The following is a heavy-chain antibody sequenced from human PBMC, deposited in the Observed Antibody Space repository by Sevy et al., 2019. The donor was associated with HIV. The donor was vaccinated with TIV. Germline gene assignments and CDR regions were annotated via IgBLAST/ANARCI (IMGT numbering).Heavy chain of an antibody. CDR1: GFTFSSYA. Sequence: GGSLRLSCAASGFTFSSYAMNWVSQAPGKGLEWVSAISVGGHVTKYADSVKGRFTISRDNSRNILYLQMNSLRAEDTAVYYCAKSISADPVLYYFDYWGQGTLVTVSS. CDR2: ISVGGHVT. J-gene: IGHJ4*02. V-gene: IGHV3-23*01. CDR3: AKSISADPVLYYFDY. D-gene: IGHD3-9*01.